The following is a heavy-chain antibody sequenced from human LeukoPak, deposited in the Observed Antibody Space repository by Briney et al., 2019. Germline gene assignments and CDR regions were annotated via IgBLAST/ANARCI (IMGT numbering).Heavy chain of an antibody. CDR2: IGSSSSTI. V-gene: IGHV3-48*04. CDR3: ARGASSDFWSGYYT. CDR1: GFTFSSYS. D-gene: IGHD3-3*01. Sequence: GGSLRLSCAASGFTFSSYSMNWARQAPGKGLEWVSYIGSSSSTIYYADSVKGRFTISRDNAKNSLYLQMNSLRAEDTAVYYCARGASSDFWSGYYTWGQGTLVTVSS. J-gene: IGHJ4*02.